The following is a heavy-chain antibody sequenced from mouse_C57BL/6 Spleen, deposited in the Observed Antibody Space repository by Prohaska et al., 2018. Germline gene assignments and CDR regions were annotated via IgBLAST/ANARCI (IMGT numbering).Heavy chain of an antibody. J-gene: IGHJ4*01. CDR2: IDPETGGT. CDR3: TRGDYDEGDYYAMDY. Sequence: QVQLQQSGAELVRPGASVTLSCKAAGYPFTDYEMHWVKQTPVHGLEWIGAIDPETGGTAYNQKFKGKAILTADKSSSTAYMERRSLTSEDSAVYYCTRGDYDEGDYYAMDYWGQGTSVTVSS. CDR1: GYPFTDYE. V-gene: IGHV1-15*01. D-gene: IGHD2-4*01.